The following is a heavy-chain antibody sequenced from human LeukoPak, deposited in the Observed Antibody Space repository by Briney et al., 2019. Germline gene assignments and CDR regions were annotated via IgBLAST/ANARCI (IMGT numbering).Heavy chain of an antibody. CDR2: IYYSGST. D-gene: IGHD3-10*01. CDR1: GGSISSGDYY. V-gene: IGHV4-30-4*01. CDR3: ATLKLLWFGESTDDAFDI. Sequence: PSETLSLTCTVSGGSISSGDYYWSWIRQPPGKGLEWIGYIYYSGSTYYNPSLKSRVTISVDTSKNQFSLKLSSVTAADTAVYYCATLKLLWFGESTDDAFDIWGQGTMVTVSS. J-gene: IGHJ3*02.